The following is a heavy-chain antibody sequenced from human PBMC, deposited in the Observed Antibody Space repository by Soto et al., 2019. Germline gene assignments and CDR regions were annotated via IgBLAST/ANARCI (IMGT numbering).Heavy chain of an antibody. D-gene: IGHD5-18*01. J-gene: IGHJ6*02. CDR3: AREGVTPSYYYYYGMDV. CDR1: GGSISSYY. V-gene: IGHV4-59*01. Sequence: QVQLQESGPGLVKPSETLSLTCTVSGGSISSYYWSWIRQPPGKGLEWIGYIYYSGSTNYKSFLKSRVTISVDTSKNQFSLKLSSVTAADTAVYYCAREGVTPSYYYYYGMDVWGQGTTVTVSS. CDR2: IYYSGST.